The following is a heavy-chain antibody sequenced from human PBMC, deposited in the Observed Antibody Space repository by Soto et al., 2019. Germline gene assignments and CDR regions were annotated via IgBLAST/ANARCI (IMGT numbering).Heavy chain of an antibody. D-gene: IGHD3-9*01. V-gene: IGHV3-23*01. J-gene: IGHJ4*02. CDR3: AKDSENYDILTGYYDY. CDR2: ISGSGGST. Sequence: GGSLRLSCAASGFTFSSYAMSWVRQAPGKGLEWVSAISGSGGSTYYADSVKGRFTISRDNSKNTLYLQMNSLRAEDTAVYYCAKDSENYDILTGYYDYWGQGTLVTVSS. CDR1: GFTFSSYA.